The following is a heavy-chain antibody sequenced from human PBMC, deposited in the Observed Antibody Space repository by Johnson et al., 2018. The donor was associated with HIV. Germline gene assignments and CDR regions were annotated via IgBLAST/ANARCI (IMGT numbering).Heavy chain of an antibody. Sequence: VQLVESGGGVVQPGRSLRLSCAASGFTFSSNYMSWVRQAPGKGLEWVSAISGSGGSTYYADSVKGRFTISRDNPKNSLYLQMNSLRAEDTAVYYCARPDSSSARAHDAFDIWGQGTMVTVSS. CDR3: ARPDSSSARAHDAFDI. D-gene: IGHD6-6*01. CDR2: ISGSGGST. CDR1: GFTFSSNY. J-gene: IGHJ3*02. V-gene: IGHV3-23*04.